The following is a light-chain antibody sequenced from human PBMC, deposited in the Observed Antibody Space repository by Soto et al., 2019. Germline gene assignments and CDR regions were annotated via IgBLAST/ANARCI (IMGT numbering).Light chain of an antibody. J-gene: IGKJ1*01. V-gene: IGKV4-1*01. CDR1: QSVLYSSKNKNY. CDR2: WAS. CDR3: QQYHTTPWT. Sequence: DIVMTQSPDSLAVSLGERATINCKSSQSVLYSSKNKNYLAWYQQKPGQPPKLLIYWASTRESGVSDRFSGSGSGTDFTLTISSLQTEDVAIYYCQQYHTTPWTFGQGTKVELQ.